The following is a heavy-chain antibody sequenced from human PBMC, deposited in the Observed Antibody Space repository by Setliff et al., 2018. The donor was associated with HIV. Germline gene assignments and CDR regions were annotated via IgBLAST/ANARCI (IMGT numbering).Heavy chain of an antibody. CDR3: ARDAFDYTAYYYSYMDV. V-gene: IGHV1-46*01. J-gene: IGHJ6*03. Sequence: GASVKVSCKASGYTFTSYYIHWVRQAPGQELEWMGIINPSGGSTSYAQKFQGRVTMTRDTYTSTVYMELSRLRSEDTAMYYCARDAFDYTAYYYSYMDVWGKGTTVTVSS. D-gene: IGHD4-4*01. CDR1: GYTFTSYY. CDR2: INPSGGST.